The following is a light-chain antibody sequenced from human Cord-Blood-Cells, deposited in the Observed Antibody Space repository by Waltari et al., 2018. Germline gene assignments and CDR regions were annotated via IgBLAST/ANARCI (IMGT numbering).Light chain of an antibody. CDR1: QSVSSN. J-gene: IGKJ1*01. Sequence: EIVMTQSPATLSVSPGERATLSCRASQSVSSNLAWYQQKPGQAPRLLIYGASTRATGIPARFRGRGSVTAFTLTLSRLQSDEFAVYYCQQYNNWPPTFGLGPKVEIK. CDR3: QQYNNWPPT. CDR2: GAS. V-gene: IGKV3-15*01.